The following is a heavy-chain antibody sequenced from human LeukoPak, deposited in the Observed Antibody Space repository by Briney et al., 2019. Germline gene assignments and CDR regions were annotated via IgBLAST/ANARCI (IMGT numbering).Heavy chain of an antibody. D-gene: IGHD7-27*01. Sequence: ASVKVSCKASGHTFTSYDINWVRQATGQGLEWMGWMNPSSGNTGYAQKFQGRVTMTRNTSISTAYMELSSLRSEDTAVYYCARELHRNWGSAFDIWGQGTMVTVSS. CDR2: MNPSSGNT. V-gene: IGHV1-8*01. CDR3: ARELHRNWGSAFDI. CDR1: GHTFTSYD. J-gene: IGHJ3*02.